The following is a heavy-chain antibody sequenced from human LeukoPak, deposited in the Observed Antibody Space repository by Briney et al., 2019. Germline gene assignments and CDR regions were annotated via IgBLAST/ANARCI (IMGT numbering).Heavy chain of an antibody. D-gene: IGHD1-26*01. CDR1: GYMFTGYY. J-gene: IGHJ3*02. CDR3: AREEAVGAKFRHAFDI. Sequence: ASVKVSCKASGYMFTGYYMHWVRQAPGQGLEWMGIINPSGGSTSYAQKFQGRVTMTRDTSTSTVYMELSSLRSEDTAVYYCAREEAVGAKFRHAFDIWGQGTMVTVSS. CDR2: INPSGGST. V-gene: IGHV1-46*01.